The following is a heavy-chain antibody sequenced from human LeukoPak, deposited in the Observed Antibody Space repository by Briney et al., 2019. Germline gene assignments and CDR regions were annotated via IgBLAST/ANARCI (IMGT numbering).Heavy chain of an antibody. J-gene: IGHJ3*02. V-gene: IGHV3-23*01. D-gene: IGHD4-17*01. CDR3: ARDPNGDYIGAFDM. CDR1: GFTFSAYA. CDR2: IRGGGTSE. Sequence: GGSLRLSCTASGFTFSAYAMMWVRQAPGKGPEWVSAIRGGGTSEFYADSVKGRFRISRDNSKDTLFLQINSLRAEDTAVYYCARDPNGDYIGAFDMWGPGTMVTVSS.